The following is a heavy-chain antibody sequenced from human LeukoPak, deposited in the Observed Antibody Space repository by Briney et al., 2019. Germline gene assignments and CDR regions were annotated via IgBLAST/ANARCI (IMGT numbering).Heavy chain of an antibody. D-gene: IGHD4-11*01. CDR3: TRKGTVTTPFDY. Sequence: SQTLSLTCAISGDSVSSNSAAWNWIRQSPSRGLEWLGRTYYRSKWLTDYAVSVKSRITINADTSKNQFSLQLSSVTPEDTAVYYCTRKGTVTTPFDYWGQGILVTVSS. J-gene: IGHJ4*02. CDR2: TYYRSKWLT. CDR1: GDSVSSNSAA. V-gene: IGHV6-1*01.